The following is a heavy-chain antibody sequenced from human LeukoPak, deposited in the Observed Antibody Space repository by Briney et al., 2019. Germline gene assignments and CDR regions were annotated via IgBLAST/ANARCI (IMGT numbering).Heavy chain of an antibody. D-gene: IGHD3-22*01. CDR3: AKDFYDSSGSRYDY. CDR2: IDGGGGRT. J-gene: IGHJ4*02. Sequence: GSLSLSCTASGFAFSSYAMSWVRQAPGVGLEWVSAIDGGGGRTWHADSVRGRFTISRDNSKNTLFMQMNSLRAEDTAVYYCAKDFYDSSGSRYDYWGQGTLVTVSS. V-gene: IGHV3-23*01. CDR1: GFAFSSYA.